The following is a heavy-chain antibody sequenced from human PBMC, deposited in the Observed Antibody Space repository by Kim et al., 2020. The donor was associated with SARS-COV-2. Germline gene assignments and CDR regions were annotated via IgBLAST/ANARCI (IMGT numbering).Heavy chain of an antibody. V-gene: IGHV1-18*01. CDR3: ARGGRGDHFYNGMDV. CDR1: AYTFAAYG. J-gene: IGHJ6*02. D-gene: IGHD2-21*02. Sequence: ASVKVSCKASAYTFAAYGISWVRQARGQGLEWMGGIGAYNGMSDYGQTFHDRITMTTDISSSTAYLEVRSLRSDDTAIYYCARGGRGDHFYNGMDVWGQGTAVIVSS. CDR2: IGAYNGMS.